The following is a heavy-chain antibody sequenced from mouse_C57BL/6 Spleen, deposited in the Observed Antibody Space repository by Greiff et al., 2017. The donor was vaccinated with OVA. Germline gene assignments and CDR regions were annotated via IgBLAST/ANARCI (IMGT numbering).Heavy chain of an antibody. Sequence: QVQLQQPGAELVKPGASVKMSCKASGYTFTSYWITWVKQRPGQGLEWIGDIYPGSGSNNYNEKFKSKATLTVDTSSSTAYMQLSSLTSEDSAVYYCARPYDYDWYFDVWGTGTTVTVSS. CDR3: ARPYDYDWYFDV. J-gene: IGHJ1*03. D-gene: IGHD2-4*01. V-gene: IGHV1-55*01. CDR2: IYPGSGSN. CDR1: GYTFTSYW.